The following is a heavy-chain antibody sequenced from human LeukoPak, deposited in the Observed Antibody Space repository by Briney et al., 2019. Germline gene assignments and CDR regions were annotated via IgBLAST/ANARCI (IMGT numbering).Heavy chain of an antibody. J-gene: IGHJ4*02. CDR3: ASDLRSSGWYGPGG. Sequence: GGSLRLSCAASGFTFSSYSMNWVRQAPGKGLEWVSYISSSSSTIYYADSVKGRFTISRDNAKNSLYLQMNSLRDEDTAVYYCASDLRSSGWYGPGGWGQGTLVTASS. D-gene: IGHD6-19*01. CDR1: GFTFSSYS. V-gene: IGHV3-48*02. CDR2: ISSSSSTI.